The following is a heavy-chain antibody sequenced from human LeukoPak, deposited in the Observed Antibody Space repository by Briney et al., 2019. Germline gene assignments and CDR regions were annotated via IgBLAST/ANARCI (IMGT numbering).Heavy chain of an antibody. Sequence: SSETLSLTCAVYGGSFSGYYWSWIRQPPGKGLEWIGYIYHSGSTYYNPSLKSRVTISVDRSKNQFSLKLSSVTAADTAVYYCARVSTLNRYFDYWGQGTLVTVSS. D-gene: IGHD1-14*01. J-gene: IGHJ4*02. CDR1: GGSFSGYY. V-gene: IGHV4-30-2*01. CDR2: IYHSGST. CDR3: ARVSTLNRYFDY.